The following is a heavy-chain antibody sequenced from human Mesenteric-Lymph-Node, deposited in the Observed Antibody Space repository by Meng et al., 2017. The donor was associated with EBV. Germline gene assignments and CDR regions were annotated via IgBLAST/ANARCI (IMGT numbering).Heavy chain of an antibody. J-gene: IGHJ1*01. Sequence: VHLQESGPGLVKPSGTLSLTCTVSGDSISSTNWWSWVRQPPGKGLEWIGEVRHTGITNYNPSLKSRVSMSVDKSQNQFSLKLTSMTAADTAVYYCAVLGKVVIGSDWGQGTLVTVSS. D-gene: IGHD3-10*01. CDR3: AVLGKVVIGSD. CDR2: VRHTGIT. CDR1: GDSISSTNW. V-gene: IGHV4-4*02.